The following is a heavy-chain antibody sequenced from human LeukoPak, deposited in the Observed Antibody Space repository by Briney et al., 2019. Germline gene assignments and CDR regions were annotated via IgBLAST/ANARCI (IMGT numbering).Heavy chain of an antibody. CDR1: GGSISSGDYY. D-gene: IGHD6-13*01. V-gene: IGHV4-30-4*08. CDR3: ARNRYSSSWYEAFDI. Sequence: SQTLSLTCTVSGGSISSGDYYWSWIRQPPGKGLEWIGYIYYSGSTYYNPSLKSRVTILVDTSKNQFSLELSSVTAADTAVYYCARNRYSSSWYEAFDIWGQGTMVTVSS. J-gene: IGHJ3*02. CDR2: IYYSGST.